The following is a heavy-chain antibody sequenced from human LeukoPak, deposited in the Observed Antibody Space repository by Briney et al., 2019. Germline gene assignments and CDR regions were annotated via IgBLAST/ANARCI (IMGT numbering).Heavy chain of an antibody. CDR3: ARYYDFWSGSPGPVGGYFDY. CDR1: GFTFSSYS. CDR2: ISSSSSYI. V-gene: IGHV3-21*01. D-gene: IGHD3-3*01. J-gene: IGHJ4*02. Sequence: GGSLRLSCAASGFTFSSYSMNWVRQAPGKGLEWVSSISSSSSYIYYADSVKGRFTISRDNAKNSLYLQMNSLRAEDTAVYYCARYYDFWSGSPGPVGGYFDYWGQGTLVTVSS.